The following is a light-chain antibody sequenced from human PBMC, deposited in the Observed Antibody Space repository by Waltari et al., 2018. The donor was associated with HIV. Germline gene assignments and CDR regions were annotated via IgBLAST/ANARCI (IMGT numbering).Light chain of an antibody. V-gene: IGLV2-11*01. J-gene: IGLJ1*01. CDR1: SSDVGDSTY. CDR2: DVS. Sequence: QSALTQPRSVSGSPGQSVTISCTGTSSDVGDSTYVSWYRQNPGKVPKLIIYDVSKRPAGVPDRFAGYRSGNTASLTISGLQAEDEADYFCCSYAGNYSYVFGSGSRVTVL. CDR3: CSYAGNYSYV.